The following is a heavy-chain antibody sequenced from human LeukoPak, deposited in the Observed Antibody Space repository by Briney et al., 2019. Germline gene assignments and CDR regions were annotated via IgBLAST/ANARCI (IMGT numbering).Heavy chain of an antibody. V-gene: IGHV4-59*01. J-gene: IGHJ5*02. D-gene: IGHD6-13*01. CDR1: GGSISSYY. CDR3: ARDPNRLYSRGSFDP. CDR2: IYYSGST. Sequence: SETLSFTCTVSGGSISSYYWSWIRQPPGKGLEWIGYIYYSGSTNYNPSLKSRVTISVDTSKNQFSLKLSSVTAADTAVYYCARDPNRLYSRGSFDPWGQGTLVTVSS.